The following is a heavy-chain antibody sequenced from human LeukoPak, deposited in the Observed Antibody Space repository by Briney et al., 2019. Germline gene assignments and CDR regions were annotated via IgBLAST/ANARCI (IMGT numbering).Heavy chain of an antibody. D-gene: IGHD1-26*01. CDR1: GGSISSSSYY. CDR2: VYYSGST. V-gene: IGHV4-39*07. CDR3: ARDVGVSYYMDV. J-gene: IGHJ6*03. Sequence: SETLSLTCTVSGGSISSSSYYWGWIRQPPGKGLEWIGSVYYSGSTYYNPSLKSRVTISVDTSKNQFSLKLSSVTAADTAVYYCARDVGVSYYMDVWGKGTTVTVSS.